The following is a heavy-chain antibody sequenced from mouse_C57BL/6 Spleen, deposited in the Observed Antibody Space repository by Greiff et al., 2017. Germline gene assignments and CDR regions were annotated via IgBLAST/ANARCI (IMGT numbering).Heavy chain of an antibody. D-gene: IGHD2-5*01. J-gene: IGHJ3*01. Sequence: QVQLQQPGAELVKPGASVKLSCKASGYTFTSYWMQWVKQRPGQGLEWIGEIDPSDSYTNYNQKFKGKATLTVDTSSSTAYMQRSSLTSEDSAVYYCARTGYSNYEAYWGQGTLVTVSA. CDR1: GYTFTSYW. CDR3: ARTGYSNYEAY. CDR2: IDPSDSYT. V-gene: IGHV1-50*01.